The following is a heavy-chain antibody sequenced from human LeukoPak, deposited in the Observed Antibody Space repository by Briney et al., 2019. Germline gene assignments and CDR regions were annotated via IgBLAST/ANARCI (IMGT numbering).Heavy chain of an antibody. CDR3: ARPGEDENSGYEY. Sequence: GESLKISCKGSGYSFTSYWIGWVRQMPGKGLEWVGIIYPGDSGTRYSPSFQGQVTISADNSLSTAYLQWNNLSASDTAMYYCARPGEDENSGYEYWGQGTQVIVSS. CDR1: GYSFTSYW. D-gene: IGHD3-22*01. CDR2: IYPGDSGT. V-gene: IGHV5-51*01. J-gene: IGHJ4*02.